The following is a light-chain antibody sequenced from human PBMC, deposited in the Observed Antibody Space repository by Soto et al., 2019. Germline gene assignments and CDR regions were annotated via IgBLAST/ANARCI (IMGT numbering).Light chain of an antibody. V-gene: IGLV7-46*01. CDR1: TGAVTSGHY. J-gene: IGLJ3*02. CDR2: DTS. Sequence: QAVVTQEPSLTVSPGGTVTLTCGSSTGAVTSGHYPYWFQQKPGQAPRTLIYDTSNKHSWTPARFSGSLLGGKAALTLSGXXXXXXXEYYCLLSYSDTRVFGGGTKVTV. CDR3: LLSYSDTRV.